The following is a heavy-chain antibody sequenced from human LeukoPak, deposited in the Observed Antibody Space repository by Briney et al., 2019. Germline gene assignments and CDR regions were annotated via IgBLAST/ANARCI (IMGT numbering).Heavy chain of an antibody. V-gene: IGHV3-21*01. Sequence: GGSLRLSCAASGFSFNTYAMNWVRQAPGKGLEWVSSISSSTTYIYYADSVKGRSTISRDNAKNSLYLQMNSLRAEDTAVYYCARDPVGATTPDCWGQGALVTVSS. CDR3: ARDPVGATTPDC. CDR2: ISSSTTYI. CDR1: GFSFNTYA. D-gene: IGHD1-26*01. J-gene: IGHJ4*02.